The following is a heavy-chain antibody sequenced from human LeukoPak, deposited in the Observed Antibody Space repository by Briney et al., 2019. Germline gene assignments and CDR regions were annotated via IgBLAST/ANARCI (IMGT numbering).Heavy chain of an antibody. J-gene: IGHJ4*02. CDR3: ARARERSSFDYFDY. D-gene: IGHD2-2*01. CDR2: IYHSGST. V-gene: IGHV4-30-2*01. Sequence: SETLSLTCAVSGGSISSGGYSWRWIRQPPGKGLEWIGYIYHSGSTYYNPSLKSRVTISEDRSKNQFSLKLSSVTAADMAVYYCARARERSSFDYFDYWGQGTLVTVSS. CDR1: GGSISSGGYS.